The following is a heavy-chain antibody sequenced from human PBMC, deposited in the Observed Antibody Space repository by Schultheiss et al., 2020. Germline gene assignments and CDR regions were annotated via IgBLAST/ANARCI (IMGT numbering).Heavy chain of an antibody. Sequence: ETMSLTCTVSGGSISSYYWSWVRQAPGKGLEWVSVIYSCGSTYYADSVKGRFTISRDNSKNMLYLQMSSLRAEDTAVFYCARARYYKSSWYSDYFDGWGKGTLVTVSS. J-gene: IGHJ4*02. CDR2: IYSCGST. D-gene: IGHD6-13*01. CDR1: GGSISSYY. V-gene: IGHV3-66*03. CDR3: ARARYYKSSWYSDYFDG.